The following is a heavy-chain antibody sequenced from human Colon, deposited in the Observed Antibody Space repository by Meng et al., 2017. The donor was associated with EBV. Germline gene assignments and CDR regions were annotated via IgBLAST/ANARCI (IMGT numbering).Heavy chain of an antibody. CDR1: DDSTSRSNW. J-gene: IGHJ4*02. CDR3: ARGEHYTWDV. D-gene: IGHD3-16*01. V-gene: IGHV4-4*02. CDR2: ILHAGVT. Sequence: QVQFHESGPRLVKPSGTLSLICSVSDDSTSRSNWWSWVRQPPGKGLEWIGEILHAGVTNYNPSLKSRVSMSVDRSRIQASLNLNSVTAADTAIYYCARGEHYTWDVWGQGILVTVSS.